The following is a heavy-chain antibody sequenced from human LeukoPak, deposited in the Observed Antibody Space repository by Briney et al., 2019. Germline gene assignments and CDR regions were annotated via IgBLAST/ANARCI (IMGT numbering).Heavy chain of an antibody. Sequence: SETLSLTCTVSGDSISSISYYWGWIRQPPGKGLEWIGSIYHSGSTYYNPSLKSRVTISVDTSKNQFSLKLSSVTAADTAVYYCARSEWRYSYGYTYWGQGTLVTVSS. CDR3: ARSEWRYSYGYTY. D-gene: IGHD5-18*01. CDR1: GDSISSISYY. CDR2: IYHSGST. V-gene: IGHV4-39*07. J-gene: IGHJ4*02.